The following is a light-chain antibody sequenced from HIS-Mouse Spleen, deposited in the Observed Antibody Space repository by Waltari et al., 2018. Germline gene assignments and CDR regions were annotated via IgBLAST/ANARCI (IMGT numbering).Light chain of an antibody. CDR1: ALTTKY. CDR3: YSTDSSGNHRV. Sequence: SYELTQPPSVPVSPGQTARITCSRDALTTKYPDGYQQKSGQAPVLVIYEDSKRPSGIPERFSGSSSGTMATLTISGAQVEDEADYYCYSTDSSGNHRVFGGGTKLTVL. V-gene: IGLV3-10*01. J-gene: IGLJ2*01. CDR2: EDS.